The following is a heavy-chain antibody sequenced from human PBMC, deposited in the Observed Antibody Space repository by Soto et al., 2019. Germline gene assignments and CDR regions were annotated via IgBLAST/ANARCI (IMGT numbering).Heavy chain of an antibody. J-gene: IGHJ6*02. Sequence: GGSLRLSCAASGFNFNSYTINWVRQPPGKRLELLSSSSISGYIFSTDSPRGRCTISRYNAKNSVYLQINSLRAEDTAVYFRARDCSGGSCYPGMDVWGQGTTVTVSS. CDR2: SSISGYI. V-gene: IGHV3-21*01. CDR3: ARDCSGGSCYPGMDV. D-gene: IGHD2-15*01. CDR1: GFNFNSYT.